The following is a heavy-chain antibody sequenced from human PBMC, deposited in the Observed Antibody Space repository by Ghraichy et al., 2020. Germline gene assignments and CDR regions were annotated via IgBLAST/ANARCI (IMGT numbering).Heavy chain of an antibody. D-gene: IGHD2-21*01. CDR1: GFDVSINR. CDR3: ARDLWAFDI. V-gene: IGHV3-53*01. Sequence: GKSLNISCVGSGFDVSINRMSWVRQAPGKGLEWVSAIYSGGTTDYADSVKGRFTFSRDNSKNTVYLQMNSLRVDDTAVYYCARDLWAFDIWGQGTLVTVSS. J-gene: IGHJ3*02. CDR2: IYSGGTT.